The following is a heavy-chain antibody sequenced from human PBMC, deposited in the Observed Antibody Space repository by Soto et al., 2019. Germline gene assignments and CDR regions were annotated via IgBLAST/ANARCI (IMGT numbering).Heavy chain of an antibody. CDR2: INAGNGNT. J-gene: IGHJ6*02. V-gene: IGHV1-3*01. CDR3: ARAPTYYYGSGSYYKPHSYYYGMDV. Sequence: ASVKVSCTASGYTFTSYAMHWVRQAPGQRLEWMGWINAGNGNTKYSQKFQGRVTITRDTSASTAYMELSSLRSEDTAVYYCARAPTYYYGSGSYYKPHSYYYGMDVWGQGTTVTVSS. D-gene: IGHD3-10*01. CDR1: GYTFTSYA.